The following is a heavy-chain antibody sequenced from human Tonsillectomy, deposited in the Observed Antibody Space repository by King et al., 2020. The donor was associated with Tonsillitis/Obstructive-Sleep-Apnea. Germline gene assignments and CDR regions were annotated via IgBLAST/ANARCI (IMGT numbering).Heavy chain of an antibody. D-gene: IGHD3-16*01. J-gene: IGHJ6*02. V-gene: IGHV5-10-1*03. CDR3: ANSYEGGFSDYYDMEV. Sequence: QLVQSGAEVKKPGESLRISCKVSGYSFTNYWINWVRQMPGKGLEWMGRIDPSDSYTNYSPSFQGHVTISADKSINTAYLQWTSLKASDTAIYYCANSYEGGFSDYYDMEVWGQGTTVTVSS. CDR2: IDPSDSYT. CDR1: GYSFTNYW.